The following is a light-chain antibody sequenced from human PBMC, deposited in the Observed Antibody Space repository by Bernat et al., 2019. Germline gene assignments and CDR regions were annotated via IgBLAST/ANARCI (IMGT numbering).Light chain of an antibody. CDR3: SSYTSSSTLV. V-gene: IGLV2-14*03. CDR2: DVR. CDR1: SSDVGGYNH. Sequence: QSALTQPASVSGSPGQSITISCTGTSSDVGGYNHVSWYQQHPGRAPKLMIYDVRDRPSGISNRFSGSKSGNTASLTISGLLAEDEADYYCSSYTSSSTLVFGGGTRLTVL. J-gene: IGLJ3*02.